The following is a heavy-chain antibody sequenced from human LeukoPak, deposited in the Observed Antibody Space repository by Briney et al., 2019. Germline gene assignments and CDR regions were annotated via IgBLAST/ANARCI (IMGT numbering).Heavy chain of an antibody. J-gene: IGHJ6*03. V-gene: IGHV3-53*01. Sequence: GGSLRLSCAASGFTFSSYAMSWVRQAPGKGLEWVSIIYSGDNTYYADSVTGRFTISRDNSKNTLYLQMNSLRAEDTAVYYCARTVQLERPVPLRNYFYMDVWGKGTTVTISS. CDR2: IYSGDNT. CDR1: GFTFSSYA. CDR3: ARTVQLERPVPLRNYFYMDV. D-gene: IGHD1-1*01.